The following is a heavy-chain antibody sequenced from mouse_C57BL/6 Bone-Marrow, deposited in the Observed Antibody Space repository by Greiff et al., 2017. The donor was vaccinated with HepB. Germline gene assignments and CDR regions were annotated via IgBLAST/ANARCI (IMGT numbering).Heavy chain of an antibody. CDR1: GYAFSSYW. V-gene: IGHV1-80*01. D-gene: IGHD2-3*01. CDR3: ARLCDGYCDAMDY. CDR2: IYPGDGDT. J-gene: IGHJ4*01. Sequence: QVQLQQTGAELVKPGASVKISCKASGYAFSSYWMNWVKQRPGKGLEWIGQIYPGDGDTNYNGKFKGKATLTADKSSSTAYMQLSSLTSEDAAVYFCARLCDGYCDAMDYWGQGTSVTVSS.